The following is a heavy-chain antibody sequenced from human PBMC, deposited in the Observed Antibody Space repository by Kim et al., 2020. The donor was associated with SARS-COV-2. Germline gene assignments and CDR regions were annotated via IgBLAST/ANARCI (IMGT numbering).Heavy chain of an antibody. D-gene: IGHD6-19*01. CDR3: ARVKRGWYEVGGWCYFDY. CDR2: IYHSGST. Sequence: SETLSLTCAVSGGSISSSNWWSWVRQPPGKGLEWIGEIYHSGSTNYNPSLKSRVTISVDKSKNQFSLKLSSVTAADTAVYYCARVKRGWYEVGGWCYFDYWGQGTLVTVSS. V-gene: IGHV4-4*02. CDR1: GGSISSSNW. J-gene: IGHJ4*02.